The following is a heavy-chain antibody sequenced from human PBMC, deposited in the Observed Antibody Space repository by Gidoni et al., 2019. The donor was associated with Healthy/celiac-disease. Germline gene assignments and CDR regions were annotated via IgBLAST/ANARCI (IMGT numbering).Heavy chain of an antibody. D-gene: IGHD3-10*01. Sequence: EVQLVESVGGLVQPGGSLRPSCATSGFTCSSYWMSWVRKATGKGLEWVANIKQDGSEKYYVDAVKGRFTISRDNAKNSLYLQMNSLRAEDTAVYYCARDSALSPWGQGTLVTVSS. V-gene: IGHV3-7*04. CDR1: GFTCSSYW. CDR2: IKQDGSEK. CDR3: ARDSALSP. J-gene: IGHJ5*02.